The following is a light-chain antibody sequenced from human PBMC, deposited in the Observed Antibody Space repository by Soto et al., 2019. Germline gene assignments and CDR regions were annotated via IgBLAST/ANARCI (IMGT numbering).Light chain of an antibody. CDR1: NSDVGDYNL. Sequence: QSALAQPASVSGSPGQSITISCSGTNSDVGDYNLVSWYQQRPGEAPKLVIFDVSNRPSGVSDRFSGSKSGNTASLTISGLQAEDEGDYFCCSYSTDTTLYVFGSGTKVT. CDR3: CSYSTDTTLYV. V-gene: IGLV2-14*01. J-gene: IGLJ1*01. CDR2: DVS.